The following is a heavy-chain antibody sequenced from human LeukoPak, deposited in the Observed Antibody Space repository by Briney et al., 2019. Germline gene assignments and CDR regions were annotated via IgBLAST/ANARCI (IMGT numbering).Heavy chain of an antibody. CDR1: GFTLSTYW. Sequence: QPGGSLRLSCTASGFTLSTYWMSWFRQAPKKGLEWVANIKQDDSEKYYVGSVKGRFTICRDNAKNSVYLQMNSLRVEDTAVYYCARVPFIQYSSSWYYFDYWGQGTLVTVSS. CDR3: ARVPFIQYSSSWYYFDY. D-gene: IGHD6-13*01. J-gene: IGHJ4*02. V-gene: IGHV3-7*01. CDR2: IKQDDSEK.